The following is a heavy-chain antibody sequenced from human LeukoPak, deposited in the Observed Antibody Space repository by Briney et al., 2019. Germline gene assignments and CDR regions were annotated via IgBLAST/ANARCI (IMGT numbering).Heavy chain of an antibody. J-gene: IGHJ5*02. CDR2: IYTSGST. CDR1: GGSISSYY. CDR3: ARTPLSVFGVGNWFDP. D-gene: IGHD3-3*01. V-gene: IGHV4-4*07. Sequence: PSETLSLTCTVSGGSISSYYWSWIRQPAGKGLEWIGRIYTSGSTNYNPSLKSRVTMSVDTSKNQFSLKLSSVTAADTAVYYCARTPLSVFGVGNWFDPWGQGTLVTVSS.